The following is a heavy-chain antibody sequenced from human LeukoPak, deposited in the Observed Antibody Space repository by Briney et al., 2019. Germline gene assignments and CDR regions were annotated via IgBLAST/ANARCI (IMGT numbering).Heavy chain of an antibody. J-gene: IGHJ6*03. Sequence: GGSLRLSCAAPGFTLNGYWMHWVRQAPGKGLVWVSRINSDGSTTSYADSVKGRFTISRDNSKNTLYLQMNSLRAEDTAVYYCAKDVTGHTTRYYYYYYMDVWGKGTTVTVSS. CDR2: INSDGSTT. CDR1: GFTLNGYW. V-gene: IGHV3-74*01. D-gene: IGHD2-21*02. CDR3: AKDVTGHTTRYYYYYYMDV.